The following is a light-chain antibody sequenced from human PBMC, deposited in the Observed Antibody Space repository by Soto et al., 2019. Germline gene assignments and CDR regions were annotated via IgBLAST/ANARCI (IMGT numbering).Light chain of an antibody. V-gene: IGLV1-47*01. CDR2: RNN. Sequence: QSVLTQPPSASGTPGQRVTISCSGSSSNIGSNYVYWYQQLPGTAPKLLIYRNNQRPSGVPDRFSVSKSGTSASLAISGLRSEDEADYYCAAWDDSLCGRVFGTGNQLTVL. J-gene: IGLJ1*01. CDR3: AAWDDSLCGRV. CDR1: SSNIGSNY.